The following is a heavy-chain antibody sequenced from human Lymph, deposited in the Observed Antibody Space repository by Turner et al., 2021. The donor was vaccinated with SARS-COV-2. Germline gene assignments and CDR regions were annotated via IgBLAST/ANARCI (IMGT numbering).Heavy chain of an antibody. CDR2: IYSVGST. CDR3: AADNPHDAFDI. Sequence: EVQLVETGGGLIQPGGSLRLSCAASGFNVSSNDMSWGRQAPGKGLEWVSVIYSVGSTVYSDSVRRRFTISRDNSKNTLDLQMNSRIADDTAVYYCAADNPHDAFDIWGQGTMVTVSS. CDR1: GFNVSSND. V-gene: IGHV3-53*02. J-gene: IGHJ3*02.